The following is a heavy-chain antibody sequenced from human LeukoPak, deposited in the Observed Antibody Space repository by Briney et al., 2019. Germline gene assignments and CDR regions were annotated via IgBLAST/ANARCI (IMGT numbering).Heavy chain of an antibody. D-gene: IGHD6-19*01. V-gene: IGHV6-1*01. CDR3: TQDSSDCYYYGVDV. CDR2: TYYRSKWYN. Sequence: SQTLSLTCAISGYCVSSNSAASHWIRQSPSRGLEWLGRTYYRSKWYNDYAVSVKSRITINPDTSKNQFSLQLNSVTPEDTAVYYCTQDSSDCYYYGVDVWGQGTTVTVSS. J-gene: IGHJ6*02. CDR1: GYCVSSNSAA.